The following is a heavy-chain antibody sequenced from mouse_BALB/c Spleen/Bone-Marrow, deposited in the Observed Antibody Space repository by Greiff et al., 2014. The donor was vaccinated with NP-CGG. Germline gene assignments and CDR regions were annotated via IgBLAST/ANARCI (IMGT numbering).Heavy chain of an antibody. CDR2: IDPANGDT. CDR3: NARGDYDFDYFDY. CDR1: GFNIKDYY. Sequence: EVKLEESGAELVRSGASVKLSCTASGFNIKDYYMHWVKQRPEQGLEWIGRIDPANGDTEYAPKFQGKATMTADTSSNTAYLQLSSLLSEDTSVDYCNARGDYDFDYFDYWGQGTTLTVSS. D-gene: IGHD2-4*01. V-gene: IGHV14-4*02. J-gene: IGHJ2*01.